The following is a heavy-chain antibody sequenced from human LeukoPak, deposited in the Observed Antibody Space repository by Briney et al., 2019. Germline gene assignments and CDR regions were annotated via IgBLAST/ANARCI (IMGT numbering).Heavy chain of an antibody. CDR3: TTDGFGK. V-gene: IGHV3-15*01. J-gene: IGHJ4*02. CDR1: GFTFSYAW. CDR2: IKSNPDGGTT. D-gene: IGHD3-16*01. Sequence: PGGSLRLSCAASGFTFSYAWMSWVRQAPGKGLEWVGRIKSNPDGGTTEYAAPVKGRFTISRDDSKNTLYLQMNSLKAEDTALYYCTTDGFGKWGQGTLVTVSS.